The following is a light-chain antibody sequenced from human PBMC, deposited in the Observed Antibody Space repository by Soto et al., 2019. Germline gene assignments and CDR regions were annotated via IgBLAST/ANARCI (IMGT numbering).Light chain of an antibody. CDR3: AAWDDSLNGWV. J-gene: IGLJ3*02. CDR1: SSNIGSNA. CDR2: SND. Sequence: QSVLTQPPSASGTPGQRVTISCSGSSSNIGSNAVNWYQQLPGTAPKLLIYSNDQRPSGVPDRFSGSESGTSVSLAISGLKSEDEADYYCAAWDDSLNGWVFGGGTKVTVL. V-gene: IGLV1-44*01.